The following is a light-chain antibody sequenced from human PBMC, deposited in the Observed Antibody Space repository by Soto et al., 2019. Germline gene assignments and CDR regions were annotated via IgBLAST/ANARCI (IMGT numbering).Light chain of an antibody. CDR2: AAS. CDR1: QSVSGW. V-gene: IGKV1-5*01. Sequence: DIQMTQSPSTLSASVGDTVTVTCRASQSVSGWLAWYQQKPGEAPKLLIYAASSLQSGVPSRFSGSGSGTDFTLTISSLQPDDFATYYCQHYNSYSEAFGQGTKVDIK. CDR3: QHYNSYSEA. J-gene: IGKJ1*01.